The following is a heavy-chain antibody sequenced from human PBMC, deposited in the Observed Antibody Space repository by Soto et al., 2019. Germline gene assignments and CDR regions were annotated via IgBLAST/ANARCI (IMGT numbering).Heavy chain of an antibody. CDR1: GGSISSSSYY. V-gene: IGHV4-39*01. D-gene: IGHD5-12*01. Sequence: QLQLQESGPGLVKPSETLSLTCTVSGGSISSSSYYWGWIRQPPGKGLEWIGRIYYSGSTYYNPSLKSRVTRSVDTSKNPFSLKLSSVTAADTAVYYCARQGVRDYLRGGVQDDCDYWGQGTLVTVSS. J-gene: IGHJ4*02. CDR2: IYYSGST. CDR3: ARQGVRDYLRGGVQDDCDY.